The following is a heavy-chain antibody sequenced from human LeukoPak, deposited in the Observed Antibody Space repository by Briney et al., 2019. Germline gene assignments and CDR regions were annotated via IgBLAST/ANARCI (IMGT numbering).Heavy chain of an antibody. D-gene: IGHD2-21*02. V-gene: IGHV4-59*01. J-gene: IGHJ6*02. CDR3: ARAGCGGDCRIYYYYYGMDV. Sequence: PSETLSLTCTVSGGSISSYYWSWIRQPPGKGLEWIGYIYYSGSTNYNPSLKSRVTISVDTSKNQFSLKLSSVTAADTAVYYCARAGCGGDCRIYYYYYGMDVWGQGTTVTVSS. CDR2: IYYSGST. CDR1: GGSISSYY.